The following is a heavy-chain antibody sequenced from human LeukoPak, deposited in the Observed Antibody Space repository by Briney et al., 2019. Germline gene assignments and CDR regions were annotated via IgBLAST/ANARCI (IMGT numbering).Heavy chain of an antibody. D-gene: IGHD6-6*01. CDR3: ARDLIAERPGWFDP. V-gene: IGHV1-18*04. CDR1: GYTFTGYY. Sequence: ASVKVSCKASGYTFTGYYMHWVRQAPGQGLEWMGWISVYNGKTNYAQNLQGRVTLTTDTSASTAYMELRSLRSDDTAVYYCARDLIAERPGWFDPWGQGTLVIVSS. CDR2: ISVYNGKT. J-gene: IGHJ5*02.